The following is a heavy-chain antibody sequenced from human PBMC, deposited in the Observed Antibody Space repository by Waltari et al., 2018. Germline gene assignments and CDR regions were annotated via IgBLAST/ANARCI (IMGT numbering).Heavy chain of an antibody. V-gene: IGHV3-33*01. CDR3: ARDRIAAAGTWWFDP. CDR2: IWYDGSNK. D-gene: IGHD6-13*01. J-gene: IGHJ5*02. Sequence: QVQLVESGGGVVQPGRSLRLSCAASGLTFSSYGMPWVRQAPGKGLEWVAVIWYDGSNKYYADSVKGRFTISRDNSKNTLYLQMNSLRAEDTAVYYCARDRIAAAGTWWFDPWGQGTLVTVSS. CDR1: GLTFSSYG.